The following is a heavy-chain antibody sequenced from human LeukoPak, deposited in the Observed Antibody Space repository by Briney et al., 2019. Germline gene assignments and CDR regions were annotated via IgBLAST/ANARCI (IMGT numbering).Heavy chain of an antibody. V-gene: IGHV3-23*01. Sequence: SXXAXGFTFSSYAMSWVRQAPGKGLEWVSAISGSGGSTYYADSVKGRFTISRDNCKNTLYLQMNSLRAEDTDVYYXXXAXXYXXSSRWFDPWGQGTLVTVSS. J-gene: IGHJ5*02. CDR3: XXAXXYXXSSRWFDP. CDR2: ISGSGGST. CDR1: GFTFSSYA. D-gene: IGHD6-6*01.